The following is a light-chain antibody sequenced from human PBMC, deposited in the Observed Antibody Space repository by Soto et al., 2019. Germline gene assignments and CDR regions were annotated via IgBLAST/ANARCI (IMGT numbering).Light chain of an antibody. Sequence: GDRVTITCRASQSISSWLAWYQQKPGKAPKLLIYDASSLESGVPSRFSGSGSGTEFTLTISSLQPDDFATYYCQQYNSYSGTFGQGTKVDIK. CDR3: QQYNSYSGT. CDR2: DAS. V-gene: IGKV1-5*01. CDR1: QSISSW. J-gene: IGKJ1*01.